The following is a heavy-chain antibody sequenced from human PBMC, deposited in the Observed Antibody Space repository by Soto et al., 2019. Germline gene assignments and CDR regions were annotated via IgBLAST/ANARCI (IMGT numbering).Heavy chain of an antibody. Sequence: QVQLVQSGAEVKKPGASVKVSCKASGYTFTSYGISWVRQAPGQGLEWMGWISAYNGNTNYAQKLQGRVTMTTDTSTSTAYMGLGSVRSDGTAVYYCASWGDGDFKTGGAFDIWGQGTMVTVSS. V-gene: IGHV1-18*01. J-gene: IGHJ3*02. D-gene: IGHD4-17*01. CDR1: GYTFTSYG. CDR3: ASWGDGDFKTGGAFDI. CDR2: ISAYNGNT.